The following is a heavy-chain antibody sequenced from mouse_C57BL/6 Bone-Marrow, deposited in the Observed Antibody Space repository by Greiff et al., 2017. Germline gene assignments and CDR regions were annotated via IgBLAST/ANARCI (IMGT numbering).Heavy chain of an antibody. CDR1: GYTFTSYW. CDR3: ASGKPRWGYAMDY. J-gene: IGHJ4*01. V-gene: IGHV1-50*01. CDR2: IDPSDSYT. D-gene: IGHD2-3*01. Sequence: QVQLQQPGAELVKPGASVKLSCKASGYTFTSYWMQWVKQRPGQGLEWIGEIDPSDSYTNYNQKFKGKATLTVDTSSSTAYMELNSLTSEDSAVYYCASGKPRWGYAMDYGGQGTSVTVSS.